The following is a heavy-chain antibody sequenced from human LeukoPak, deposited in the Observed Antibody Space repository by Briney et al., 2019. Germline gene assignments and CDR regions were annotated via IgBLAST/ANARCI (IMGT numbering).Heavy chain of an antibody. Sequence: ASVKVSCKASGYTFTGYYMHWVRQAPGQGLEWMGWINPNSGGTNYAQKLQGRVTMTTDTSTSTAYMELRSLRSDDTAVYYCARDPKIVGATGGGYWGQGTLVTVSS. J-gene: IGHJ4*02. D-gene: IGHD1-26*01. CDR3: ARDPKIVGATGGGY. CDR1: GYTFTGYY. CDR2: INPNSGGT. V-gene: IGHV1-2*02.